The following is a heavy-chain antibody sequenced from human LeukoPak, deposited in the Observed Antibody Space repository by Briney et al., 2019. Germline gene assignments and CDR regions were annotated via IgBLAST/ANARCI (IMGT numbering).Heavy chain of an antibody. CDR2: INHSGST. V-gene: IGHV4-34*01. D-gene: IGHD6-19*01. Sequence: NPSETLSLTCAVYGGSFSGYYWSWIRQPPGKGLEWIGEINHSGSTNYNPSLKSRVTISVDTSKNQFSLKLSSVTAADTAVYYCARSRLGQWLVPSFDYWGQGTLVTVSS. CDR3: ARSRLGQWLVPSFDY. CDR1: GGSFSGYY. J-gene: IGHJ4*02.